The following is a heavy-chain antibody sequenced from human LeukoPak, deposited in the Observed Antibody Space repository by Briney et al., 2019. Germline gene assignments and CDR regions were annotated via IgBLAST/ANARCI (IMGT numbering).Heavy chain of an antibody. CDR2: INPNSGGT. CDR1: GYTFTDYY. J-gene: IGHJ4*02. D-gene: IGHD2-2*01. V-gene: IGHV1-2*06. Sequence: ASVKVSCKASGYTFTDYYMHWVRQAPGQGLEWMGRINPNSGGTNYAQKFQGRVTMTRDTSISTAYMELSRLRSDDTAVYYCARGAATSTSCYYWGQGTLVTVSS. CDR3: ARGAATSTSCYY.